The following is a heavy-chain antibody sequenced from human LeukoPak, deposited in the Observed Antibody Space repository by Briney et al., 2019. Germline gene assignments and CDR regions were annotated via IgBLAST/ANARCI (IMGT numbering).Heavy chain of an antibody. CDR2: IYSGGDT. CDR1: GFTVSSNY. Sequence: GGSLRLSCAASGFTVSSNYMSWVRQAPGKGLEWVSVIYSGGDTYYADSVKGRLTISRDNSKNTLYLQMGSLRAEDMAVYYCARGDLGNFDYWGQGTLVTVSS. V-gene: IGHV3-66*02. CDR3: ARGDLGNFDY. J-gene: IGHJ4*02. D-gene: IGHD3-16*01.